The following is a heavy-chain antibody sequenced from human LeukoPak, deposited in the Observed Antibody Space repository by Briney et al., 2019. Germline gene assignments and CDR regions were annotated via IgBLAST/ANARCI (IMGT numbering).Heavy chain of an antibody. CDR2: IYRSGST. Sequence: SETLSLTCIVSDYSISSGYYWGWIRQPPGKGLEWIGNIYRSGSTDYNPSLKSRVTISVDTSKNQFSLKLNSVTAADTAVYYCARVGYSGSSREGYYYYYMDVWGKGTTVTVSS. CDR3: ARVGYSGSSREGYYYYYMDV. D-gene: IGHD1-26*01. J-gene: IGHJ6*03. CDR1: DYSISSGYY. V-gene: IGHV4-38-2*02.